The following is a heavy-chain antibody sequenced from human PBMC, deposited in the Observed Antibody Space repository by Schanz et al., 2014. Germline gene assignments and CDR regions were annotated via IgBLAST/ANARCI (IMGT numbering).Heavy chain of an antibody. CDR3: AKIERNED. J-gene: IGHJ4*02. V-gene: IGHV3-23*04. D-gene: IGHD1-1*01. CDR2: ISGSGGST. CDR1: EFTFSTDA. Sequence: EVQLVESGGGLVQPGGSLRLSCAASEFTFSTDAMSWVRQAPGKGLEWVSAISGSGGSTYYADSVKGRFTISRDNSKNTLYLQMNSRRAEDTAVYFCAKIERNEDWGQGTLVTVSS.